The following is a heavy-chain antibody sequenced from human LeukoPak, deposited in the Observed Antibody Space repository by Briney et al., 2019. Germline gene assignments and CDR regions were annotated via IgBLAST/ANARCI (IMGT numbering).Heavy chain of an antibody. CDR3: TRGDRFFDLDY. D-gene: IGHD3-9*01. J-gene: IGHJ4*02. Sequence: GGSLRLSYTASGFTFGDYAMSWFRQAPGKGLEWVGFIRSKAYGGTTEYAASVKGRFTISRDDSNSIAYLQMNSLKTEDTAVYYCTRGDRFFDLDYWGQGTLVTVSS. V-gene: IGHV3-49*03. CDR1: GFTFGDYA. CDR2: IRSKAYGGTT.